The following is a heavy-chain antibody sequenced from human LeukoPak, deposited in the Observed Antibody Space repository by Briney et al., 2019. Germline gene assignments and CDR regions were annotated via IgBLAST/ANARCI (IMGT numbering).Heavy chain of an antibody. CDR1: GGTFSSYS. CDR2: INPSGGST. CDR3: ARVTGYSNRGGFDP. J-gene: IGHJ5*02. V-gene: IGHV1-46*01. D-gene: IGHD6-13*01. Sequence: ASVKVSCKASGGTFSSYSINWVRQVPGQGLEWMGIINPSGGSTSYAQKFQGRVTMTRDTSTSTVYMELSSLRSEDTAVYYCARVTGYSNRGGFDPWGQGTLVTVSP.